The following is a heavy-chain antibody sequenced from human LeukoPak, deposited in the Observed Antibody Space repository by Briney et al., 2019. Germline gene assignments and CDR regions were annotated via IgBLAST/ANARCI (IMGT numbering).Heavy chain of an antibody. CDR2: INHRGST. D-gene: IGHD3-10*01. V-gene: IGHV4-34*01. CDR3: ARGGRYYYGSGIVVRYYGMDV. Sequence: SETLSLTCAVYGGSFSGYYWSWIRQPPGKGLEWIGEINHRGSTNYNPSLKSRVTISVDTSKNQFSLKLSSVTAADTAVYYCARGGRYYYGSGIVVRYYGMDVWGQGTTVTVSS. CDR1: GGSFSGYY. J-gene: IGHJ6*02.